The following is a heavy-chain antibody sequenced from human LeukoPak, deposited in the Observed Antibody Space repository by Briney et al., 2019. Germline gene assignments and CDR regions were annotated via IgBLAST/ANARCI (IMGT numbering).Heavy chain of an antibody. D-gene: IGHD6-19*01. J-gene: IGHJ3*02. V-gene: IGHV4-39*01. CDR2: IYYSGST. CDR3: ARQKYSSGWWADAFDI. Sequence: SETLSLTCTVSGGSISSSSYYWGWIRQPPGKGLEWIGSIYYSGSTYYNPSLESRVTISVDTSKNQFSLKLSSVTAADTAVYYCARQKYSSGWWADAFDIWGQGTMVTVSS. CDR1: GGSISSSSYY.